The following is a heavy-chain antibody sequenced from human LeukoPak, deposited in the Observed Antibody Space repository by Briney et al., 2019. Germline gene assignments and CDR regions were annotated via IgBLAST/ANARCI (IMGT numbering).Heavy chain of an antibody. V-gene: IGHV4-59*01. CDR2: IYYSGST. CDR1: GGSISSYY. Sequence: SETLSLTCTVSGGSISSYYWSWIRQPPGKGLEWIGYIYYSGSTNYNPSLKSRVTISVDTSKNQFSLKLSSVTAADTAVYYCARDRSRSGSYFVYWGQGTLVTVSS. J-gene: IGHJ4*02. D-gene: IGHD1-26*01. CDR3: ARDRSRSGSYFVY.